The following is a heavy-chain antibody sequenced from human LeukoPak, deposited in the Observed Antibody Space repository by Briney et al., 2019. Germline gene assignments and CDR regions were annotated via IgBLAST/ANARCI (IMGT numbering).Heavy chain of an antibody. CDR1: GFTFSSYA. Sequence: PGGSLRLSCAASGFTFSSYAMSWVRQAPGKGLKWVAFIRYDGSNKYYADSVKGRFTISRDNSKNTLYLQMNSLRAEDTAVYYCAKEGPHYYDSSGYYAYWGQGTLVTVSS. V-gene: IGHV3-30*02. CDR3: AKEGPHYYDSSGYYAY. J-gene: IGHJ4*02. D-gene: IGHD3-22*01. CDR2: IRYDGSNK.